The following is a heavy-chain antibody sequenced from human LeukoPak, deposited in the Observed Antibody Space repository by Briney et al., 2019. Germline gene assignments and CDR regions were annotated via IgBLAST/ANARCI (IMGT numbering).Heavy chain of an antibody. CDR2: IYTSGST. CDR3: ARGYCRSTSCYDDY. CDR1: GGSISSYY. D-gene: IGHD2-2*01. V-gene: IGHV4-4*07. J-gene: IGHJ4*02. Sequence: KSSETLSLTCTVSGGSISSYYWSWIRQPAVKALEWIGRIYTSGSTNYNPSLKSRVTMSVDTSKNQFSLKLSSVTAADTAVYYCARGYCRSTSCYDDYWGQGTLVTVSS.